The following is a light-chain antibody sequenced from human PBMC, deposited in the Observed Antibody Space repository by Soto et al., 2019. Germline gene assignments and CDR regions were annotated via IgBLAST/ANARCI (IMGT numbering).Light chain of an antibody. CDR1: SGHSSYA. Sequence: QLVLTQSPSASASLGASVKLTCILSSGHSSYAIAWHQQQPEKGPRYLMKVNSDGSHSKGDGIPDRFSGSSSGAERYLTISSLQSEDEADYYCQTWGTGIRVFGGGTKLTVL. J-gene: IGLJ3*02. V-gene: IGLV4-69*01. CDR3: QTWGTGIRV. CDR2: VNSDGSH.